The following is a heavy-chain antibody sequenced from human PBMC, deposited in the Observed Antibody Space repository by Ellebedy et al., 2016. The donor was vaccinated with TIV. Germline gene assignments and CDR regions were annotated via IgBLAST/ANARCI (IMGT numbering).Heavy chain of an antibody. D-gene: IGHD5-24*01. CDR2: IYSGDST. CDR1: GFTVSNNY. V-gene: IGHV3-53*01. CDR3: ARTGGDGYNFGYYFDY. J-gene: IGHJ4*02. Sequence: GESLKISCAASGFTVSNNYMSWVRQTPGKGLEWVSGIYSGDSTYYADSVKGRFTISRDNSKHTLYLQMNSLRAEDTAVYYCARTGGDGYNFGYYFDYWGQGTLVTVSS.